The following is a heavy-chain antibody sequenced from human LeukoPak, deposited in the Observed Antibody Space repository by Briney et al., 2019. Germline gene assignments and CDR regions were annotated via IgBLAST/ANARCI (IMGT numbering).Heavy chain of an antibody. J-gene: IGHJ6*03. V-gene: IGHV1-2*02. D-gene: IGHD3-9*01. CDR1: GYTFTSYG. Sequence: ASVKVSCKASGYTFTSYGISWVRQAPGQGLEWMGWINPNSGGTNYAQKFQGRVTMTRDTSISTAYMELSRLRSDDTAVYYCARGQRLRVRYFDWFDPPYYMDVWGKGTTVTVSS. CDR3: ARGQRLRVRYFDWFDPPYYMDV. CDR2: INPNSGGT.